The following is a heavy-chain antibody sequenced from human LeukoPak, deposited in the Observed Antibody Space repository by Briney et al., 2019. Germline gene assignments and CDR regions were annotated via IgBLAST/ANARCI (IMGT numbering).Heavy chain of an antibody. CDR2: ISDSGYYT. V-gene: IGHV3-21*01. Sequence: GGSLRLSCAASGFTFSSHSMNWVRQAPGKGLEWVSSISDSGYYTYYADSLKGRITISRDNAKNSLYLQMNSLRAEDTAVYYCATCLYSGYDLGTFDIWGQGTMVTVSS. CDR1: GFTFSSHS. J-gene: IGHJ3*02. D-gene: IGHD5-12*01. CDR3: ATCLYSGYDLGTFDI.